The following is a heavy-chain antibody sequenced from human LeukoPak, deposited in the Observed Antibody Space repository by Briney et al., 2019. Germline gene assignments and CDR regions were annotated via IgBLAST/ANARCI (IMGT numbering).Heavy chain of an antibody. Sequence: SQTLSLTCTVSGGSISSGGYYWSWIRQHPGKGLEWIGYIYYSVSTYYNPSLKSRVTISVDTSKNQFSLKLSSVTAADTAVYYCARSGGSDTQFDPWGQGTLVTVSS. D-gene: IGHD2-2*02. V-gene: IGHV4-31*03. J-gene: IGHJ5*02. CDR2: IYYSVST. CDR1: GGSISSGGYY. CDR3: ARSGGSDTQFDP.